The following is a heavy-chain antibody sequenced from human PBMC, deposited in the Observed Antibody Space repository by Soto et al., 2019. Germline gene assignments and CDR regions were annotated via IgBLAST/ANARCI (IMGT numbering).Heavy chain of an antibody. J-gene: IGHJ6*02. D-gene: IGHD3-10*01. CDR1: GFTFTSSA. V-gene: IGHV1-58*02. CDR2: IVVGSGNT. Sequence: SVKVSCKASGFTFTSSAMQWVRQARGQRLEWIGWIVVGSGNTNYAQKFQERVTITRDMSTSTAYMELSSLRSEDTAVYYCAADKWFGAPGGYYGMDFWGQGTTVTISS. CDR3: AADKWFGAPGGYYGMDF.